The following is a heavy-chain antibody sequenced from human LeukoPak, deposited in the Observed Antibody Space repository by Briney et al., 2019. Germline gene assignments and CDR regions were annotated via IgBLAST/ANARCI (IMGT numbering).Heavy chain of an antibody. CDR1: GFTFSSYA. D-gene: IGHD6-13*01. CDR3: ARDLKYSSSWYYFDY. J-gene: IGHJ4*02. V-gene: IGHV3-30-3*01. CDR2: ISYDGSNK. Sequence: QAGGSLRLSCAASGFTFSSYAMHWVRQAPGKGLEWVAVISYDGSNKYYADSVKGRFTISRDNSKNTLYLQMDSLTDEDTAVYYCARDLKYSSSWYYFDYWGQGTLVTVSS.